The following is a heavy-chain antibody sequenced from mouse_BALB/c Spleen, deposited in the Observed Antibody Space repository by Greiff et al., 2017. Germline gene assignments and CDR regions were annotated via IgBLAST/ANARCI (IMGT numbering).Heavy chain of an antibody. Sequence: QVQLQQPGAELVKPGTSVKLSCKASGYNFTSYWINWVKLRPGQGLEWIGDIYPGSGSTNYNEKFKSKATLTVDTSSSTAYMQLSSLASEDSALYYCARDKGYYGDFDYWGQGTTLTVSS. D-gene: IGHD2-13*01. V-gene: IGHV1-55*01. CDR3: ARDKGYYGDFDY. J-gene: IGHJ2*01. CDR1: GYNFTSYW. CDR2: IYPGSGST.